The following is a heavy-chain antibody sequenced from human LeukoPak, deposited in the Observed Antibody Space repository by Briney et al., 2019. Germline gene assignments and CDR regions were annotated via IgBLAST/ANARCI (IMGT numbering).Heavy chain of an antibody. CDR2: ISSSSSTK. CDR1: GFTFGTYS. D-gene: IGHD6-19*01. Sequence: PGGSLRLSCAASGFTFGTYSMNWVRQAPGKGLEWVSYISSSSSTKYYADSVKGRFTISRDNAKNSLFLQMSSLRAEDTAVYYCSRVPEWLFYWYFDLWGRGTLVTVSS. CDR3: SRVPEWLFYWYFDL. V-gene: IGHV3-48*01. J-gene: IGHJ2*01.